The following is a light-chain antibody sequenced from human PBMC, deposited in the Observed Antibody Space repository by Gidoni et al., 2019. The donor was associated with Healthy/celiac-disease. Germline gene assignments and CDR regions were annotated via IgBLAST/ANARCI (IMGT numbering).Light chain of an antibody. Sequence: SYELTQPPSVSVSPGQTARITCSGDALPKKYAYWYQQKPGQAPVLVIYKDSERPSGIPERFSGSSSGTTVTLTISGVQAEDEADYYCQSADISHVVFGGGTKLTVL. J-gene: IGLJ2*01. CDR3: QSADISHVV. CDR1: ALPKKY. CDR2: KDS. V-gene: IGLV3-25*03.